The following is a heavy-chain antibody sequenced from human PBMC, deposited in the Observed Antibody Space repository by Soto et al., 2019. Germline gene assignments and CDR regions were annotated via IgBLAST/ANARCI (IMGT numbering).Heavy chain of an antibody. CDR2: ISWDGGST. Sequence: PGGSLRLSCAASGFTFDDYTMHWVRQAPGKGLEWVSLISWDGGSTYYADSVKGRFTTSRDNSKNSLYLQMNSLRTEDTALYYCAKEAAAGIDYWGQGTLVTVSS. D-gene: IGHD6-13*01. V-gene: IGHV3-43*01. CDR1: GFTFDDYT. J-gene: IGHJ4*02. CDR3: AKEAAAGIDY.